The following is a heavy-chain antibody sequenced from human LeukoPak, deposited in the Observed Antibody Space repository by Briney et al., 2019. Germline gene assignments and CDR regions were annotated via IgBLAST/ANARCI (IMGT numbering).Heavy chain of an antibody. V-gene: IGHV3-33*08. CDR3: ARDLSAAFDF. CDR1: GFTFSSYA. J-gene: IGHJ4*02. D-gene: IGHD6-19*01. CDR2: LVYDARS. Sequence: GRSLRLSCAASGFTFSSYAMHWVRQAPGKGLEWVARLVYDARSDYANSVKGRFSISRDDSKNTLFLDMSNLRVEDTALYYCARDLSAAFDFWGQGVLVTVSS.